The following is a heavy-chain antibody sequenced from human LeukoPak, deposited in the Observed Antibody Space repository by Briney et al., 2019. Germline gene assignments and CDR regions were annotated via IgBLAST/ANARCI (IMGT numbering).Heavy chain of an antibody. Sequence: ASVKDSCKASVYTFTSYGISWVRQAPGQGLEWMGWISAYNGNTNYAQKLQGRVTMTTDTSTSTAYMELRSLRSDDTAVYYCARGYSSSWYSDYYYYGMDVWGQGTTVTVSS. V-gene: IGHV1-18*01. CDR2: ISAYNGNT. CDR1: VYTFTSYG. J-gene: IGHJ6*02. D-gene: IGHD6-13*01. CDR3: ARGYSSSWYSDYYYYGMDV.